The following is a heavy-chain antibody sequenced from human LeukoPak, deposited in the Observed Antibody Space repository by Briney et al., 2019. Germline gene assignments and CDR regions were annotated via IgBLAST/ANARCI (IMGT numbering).Heavy chain of an antibody. D-gene: IGHD4-17*01. V-gene: IGHV1-69*05. Sequence: SVKVSCKASGGTFSSYAISLVRQAPGQGLEWMGRIIPIFGTANYAQKFQGRVTITTDESTSTAYMELSSLRSEDTAVYYCAGNYGDESRAFDIWGQGTMVTVSS. J-gene: IGHJ3*02. CDR1: GGTFSSYA. CDR3: AGNYGDESRAFDI. CDR2: IIPIFGTA.